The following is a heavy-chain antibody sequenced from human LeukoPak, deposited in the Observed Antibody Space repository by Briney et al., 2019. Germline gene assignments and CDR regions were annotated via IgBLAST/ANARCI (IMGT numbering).Heavy chain of an antibody. CDR1: GFSFSNYW. D-gene: IGHD1-26*01. J-gene: IGHJ3*02. V-gene: IGHV3-7*03. CDR3: ARGGSYLSAFDI. Sequence: GGSLRLSCAASGFSFSNYWMSWVRQAPGKGLEWVANIKQDESEKDYVDSVKGRFTISRDNAKNSLYLQMNSLRAEDTAVYYCARGGSYLSAFDIWGQGTMVTVSS. CDR2: IKQDESEK.